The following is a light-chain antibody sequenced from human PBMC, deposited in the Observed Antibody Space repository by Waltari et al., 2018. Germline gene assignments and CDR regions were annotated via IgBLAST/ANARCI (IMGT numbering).Light chain of an antibody. Sequence: QSVLTQPPSVSAAPGQRVTLSGSGGRPNIRNNYLSWYRQFPGTAPKPLIYENTERPSGIPGRFSGPKSGTSATLDITGLQAGDEADYYCGTWDSSLSGAVFGGGTHLTVL. V-gene: IGLV1-51*02. CDR2: ENT. J-gene: IGLJ7*01. CDR1: RPNIRNNY. CDR3: GTWDSSLSGAV.